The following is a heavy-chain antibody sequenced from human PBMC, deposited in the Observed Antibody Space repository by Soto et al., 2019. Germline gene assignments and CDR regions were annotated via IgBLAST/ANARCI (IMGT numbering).Heavy chain of an antibody. J-gene: IGHJ5*02. V-gene: IGHV1-2*04. CDR2: INPNSGGT. Sequence: ASVKVSCKASGYTFTGYYMHWVRQAPGRGLEWMGWINPNSGGTNYAQKFQGWVTMTRDTSISTAYMELSSLRSEDTAVYYCARVITAGYSGGWPGTSGPWGQGTLVTVSS. D-gene: IGHD6-19*01. CDR1: GYTFTGYY. CDR3: ARVITAGYSGGWPGTSGP.